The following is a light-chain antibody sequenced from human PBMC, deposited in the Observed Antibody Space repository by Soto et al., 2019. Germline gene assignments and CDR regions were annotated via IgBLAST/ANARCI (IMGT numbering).Light chain of an antibody. J-gene: IGKJ2*01. CDR1: QSVRDN. V-gene: IGKV3-15*01. CDR3: QQSNNWPYT. Sequence: EIVMTHSPATLSVSPGERATLSCRASQSVRDNLAWYQQKPGQAPRLLIYGASTRATGIPARFSGSGSGTEFTLTINSLQSEDFALYFCQQSNNWPYTFGQGTQLEI. CDR2: GAS.